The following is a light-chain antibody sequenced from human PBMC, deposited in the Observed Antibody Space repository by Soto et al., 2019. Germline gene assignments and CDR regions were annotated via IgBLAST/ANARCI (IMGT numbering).Light chain of an antibody. J-gene: IGLJ3*02. V-gene: IGLV2-14*01. Sequence: QSALTQPASVSGSPGQSISISCTGTSSDVGGYKYVSWYQQHPGKAHKLMIYEVSNRPSGVSNRFSGSKSGNTASLTISGLQAEDEADYYCSSYTSSSTRVFGGGPKLTVL. CDR2: EVS. CDR1: SSDVGGYKY. CDR3: SSYTSSSTRV.